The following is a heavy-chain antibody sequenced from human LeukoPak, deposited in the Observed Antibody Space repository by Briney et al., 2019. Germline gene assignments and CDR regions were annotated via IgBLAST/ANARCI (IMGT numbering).Heavy chain of an antibody. J-gene: IGHJ5*02. V-gene: IGHV3-30*04. CDR3: AREYSSGWKNWFAP. CDR1: GFTFSTYA. D-gene: IGHD6-19*01. Sequence: GGSLRLSCAASGFTFSTYAMHWVRQAPGKGLEWVGAISYDGSEKYYADSVRGRFTISRDNSKNTLYLQMSSLRSDDMAVYYCAREYSSGWKNWFAPWGQGTLVTVSS. CDR2: ISYDGSEK.